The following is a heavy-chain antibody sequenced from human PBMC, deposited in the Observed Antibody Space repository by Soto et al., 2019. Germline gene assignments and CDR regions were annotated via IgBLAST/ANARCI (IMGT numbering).Heavy chain of an antibody. V-gene: IGHV3-7*01. D-gene: IGHD3-3*01. CDR2: IKEDSSET. CDR1: GFSFSASW. Sequence: EVQLVESGGALVQRGGSLRLSCRASGFSFSASWMTWVRQAPGRGLEWVANIKEDSSETYYLDSVKGRFTVSRDNTKDSLFLQMESLRAEDTAVYYCARELGVLRLVQWLGLVTGDLYFDLWGRGTLVTVSS. J-gene: IGHJ2*01. CDR3: ARELGVLRLVQWLGLVTGDLYFDL.